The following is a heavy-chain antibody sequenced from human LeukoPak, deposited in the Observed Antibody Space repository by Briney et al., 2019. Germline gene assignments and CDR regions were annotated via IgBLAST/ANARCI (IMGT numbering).Heavy chain of an antibody. CDR3: ARDLVVVNYGMDV. CDR1: GFTVSSNY. CDR2: IYSGGST. D-gene: IGHD3-22*01. Sequence: GGSLRLSCAASGFTVSSNYMSWVRQAPGKGLEWVSVIYSGGSTYYADSVKGRFTISRDNSKNTLYLQMNSLRAEDTAVYYCARDLVVVNYGMDVWGQGTTATVSS. V-gene: IGHV3-53*01. J-gene: IGHJ6*02.